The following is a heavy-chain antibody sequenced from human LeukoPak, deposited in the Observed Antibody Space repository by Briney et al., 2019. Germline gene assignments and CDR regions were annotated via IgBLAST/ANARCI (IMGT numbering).Heavy chain of an antibody. CDR3: ARDDYLAKNTMIQGY. V-gene: IGHV4-34*01. Sequence: PSETLSLTCAVYGGSFSGYYWSWIRQPPGKGLEWIGEINHSGSTNYNPSLKSRVTISVDTSKNQFSLKLSSVTAADTAVYYCARDDYLAKNTMIQGYWGQGTLVTVSS. D-gene: IGHD3-22*01. J-gene: IGHJ4*02. CDR2: INHSGST. CDR1: GGSFSGYY.